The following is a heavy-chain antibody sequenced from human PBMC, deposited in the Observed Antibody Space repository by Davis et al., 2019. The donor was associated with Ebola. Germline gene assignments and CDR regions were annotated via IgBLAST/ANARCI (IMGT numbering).Heavy chain of an antibody. Sequence: ASVKVSCKASGYTFTDSYIHWVRQAPGQGLEYMGWINPNNGDTYYAPKFQGRVTLTRDTSISTAFMELSGLTSGDTADYYCARDLTGITCCSWGQGTLVTVSS. J-gene: IGHJ5*02. D-gene: IGHD2-2*01. CDR3: ARDLTGITCCS. CDR2: INPNNGDT. V-gene: IGHV1-2*02. CDR1: GYTFTDSY.